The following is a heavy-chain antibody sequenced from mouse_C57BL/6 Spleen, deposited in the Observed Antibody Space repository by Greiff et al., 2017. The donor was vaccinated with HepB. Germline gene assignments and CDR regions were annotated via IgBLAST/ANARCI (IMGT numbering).Heavy chain of an antibody. CDR3: ARGGRDGTMDY. Sequence: QVQLQQPGAELVKPGASVKMSCKASGYTFTSYWITWVKQRPGQGLEWIGDIYPGSGSTNYNEKLKSKATLTVDTSSSTAYMQLSSLTSEESAVYYCARGGRDGTMDYWGQGTSVTVSS. J-gene: IGHJ4*01. CDR2: IYPGSGST. D-gene: IGHD2-13*01. V-gene: IGHV1-55*01. CDR1: GYTFTSYW.